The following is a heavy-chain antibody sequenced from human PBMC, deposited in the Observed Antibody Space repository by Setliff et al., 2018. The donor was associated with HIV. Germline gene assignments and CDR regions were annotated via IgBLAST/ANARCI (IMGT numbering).Heavy chain of an antibody. CDR2: ISSSSSTI. V-gene: IGHV3-48*01. D-gene: IGHD6-13*01. CDR3: ARDHGSNWYSTGLSAESFQQ. Sequence: LRLSCAASGFTFSTYSMNWVRQAPGKGLEWISYISSSSSTIYYAASVRGRFTISRDSGENSLYLQMNSLRVEDTAMYYCARDHGSNWYSTGLSAESFQQWGQGTLVTVSS. J-gene: IGHJ1*01. CDR1: GFTFSTYS.